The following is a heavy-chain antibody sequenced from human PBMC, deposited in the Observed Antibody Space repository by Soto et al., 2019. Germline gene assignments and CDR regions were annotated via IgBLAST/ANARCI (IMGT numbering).Heavy chain of an antibody. V-gene: IGHV1-18*04. D-gene: IGHD1-7*01. Sequence: ASVKVSCKSSGYTFTSYGISWVRQPPGQGLEWMGWISAYNGNTNYAQRLQGRVTMTTDTSTSTAYMELRSLRSDDTAVYYCARDQRYNWNYPDLHYGMDVWGQGTTVTVSS. CDR3: ARDQRYNWNYPDLHYGMDV. J-gene: IGHJ6*02. CDR2: ISAYNGNT. CDR1: GYTFTSYG.